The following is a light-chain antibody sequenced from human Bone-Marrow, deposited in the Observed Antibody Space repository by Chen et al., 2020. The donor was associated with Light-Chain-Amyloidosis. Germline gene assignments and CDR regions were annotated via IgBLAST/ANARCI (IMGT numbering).Light chain of an antibody. CDR1: EDIRNE. J-gene: IGKJ1*01. Sequence: ALQSIQSPSSLSASVGDRVTITCRASEDIRNELGWYQQKPGKAPKLLIYGASNLQGGVPSRFSGSGYGTDFTLTIISLQPEDFATYFCLQDNDYPRTFGQGTRVEVK. CDR3: LQDNDYPRT. CDR2: GAS. V-gene: IGKV1-6*01.